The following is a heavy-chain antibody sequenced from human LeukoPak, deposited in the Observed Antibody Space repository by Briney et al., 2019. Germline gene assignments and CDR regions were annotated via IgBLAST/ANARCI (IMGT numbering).Heavy chain of an antibody. Sequence: PSETLSLTFAVYGGSFSGYYWSWVRQPPGKGLEWVGAINHSGSTNYNPSLKSRVTISVDTSKNQFPLKLSSVTAADTAVYYCARGGAAAAGDEDDYYFDYWGQGTLVTVSS. J-gene: IGHJ4*02. D-gene: IGHD6-13*01. CDR2: INHSGST. V-gene: IGHV4-34*01. CDR1: GGSFSGYY. CDR3: ARGGAAAAGDEDDYYFDY.